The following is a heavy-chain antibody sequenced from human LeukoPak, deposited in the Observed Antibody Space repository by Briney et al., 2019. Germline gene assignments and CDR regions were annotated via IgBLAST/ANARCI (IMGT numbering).Heavy chain of an antibody. D-gene: IGHD3-10*01. Sequence: SETLSLTCTVSADSLSSGGHYWAWIRQFPGKGLESIGFIHHSGRSRHNPSLKDRVAISVDTSRKQFALKLNSVTAADTAMYYCARGGNRFGGFYFDYWGQGIQVIVSS. CDR3: ARGGNRFGGFYFDY. CDR1: ADSLSSGGHY. CDR2: IHHSGRS. J-gene: IGHJ4*02. V-gene: IGHV4-31*03.